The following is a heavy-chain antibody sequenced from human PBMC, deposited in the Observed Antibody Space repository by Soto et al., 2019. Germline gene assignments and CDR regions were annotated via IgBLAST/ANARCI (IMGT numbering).Heavy chain of an antibody. CDR2: IYPGDSDT. CDR1: GYSFTSYW. J-gene: IGHJ4*02. V-gene: IGHV5-51*01. D-gene: IGHD2-2*01. CDR3: ASPGYCSSTSCYAGAY. Sequence: GESLKISCKGSGYSFTSYWIGWVRQMPGKGLEWMGIIYPGDSDTRYSPSFQGQVTISADKSISTAYLQWSSLKASDTAMYYCASPGYCSSTSCYAGAYWGQGTLVTVSS.